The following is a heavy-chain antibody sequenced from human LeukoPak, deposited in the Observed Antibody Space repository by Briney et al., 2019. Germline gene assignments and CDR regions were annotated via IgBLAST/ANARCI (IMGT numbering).Heavy chain of an antibody. D-gene: IGHD6-6*01. CDR2: ISYDGSNK. J-gene: IGHJ4*02. CDR1: GFTFSSYA. Sequence: PGGSLRLSCAASGFTFSSYAMHWVRQAPGKGLEWVAVISYDGSNKYYADSVKGRFTISRDNSKNTLYLQMNSLRAEDTAVYYCARAEYSSSSGFDYWGQGTLVTVSS. CDR3: ARAEYSSSSGFDY. V-gene: IGHV3-30*04.